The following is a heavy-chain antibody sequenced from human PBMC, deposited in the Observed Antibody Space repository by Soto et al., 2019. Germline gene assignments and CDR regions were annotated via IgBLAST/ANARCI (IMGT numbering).Heavy chain of an antibody. CDR3: ARVGLMERPFNYFDY. Sequence: PSETLSLTCTVSGGSISSGGYYWSWIRQHPGKGLEWIGYIYYSGSTYYNPSLKSRVTISVDTSKNQFSLKLSSVTAADTAVYYCARVGLMERPFNYFDYWRQGTLVTVSS. CDR2: IYYSGST. V-gene: IGHV4-31*03. CDR1: GGSISSGGYY. J-gene: IGHJ4*02. D-gene: IGHD1-1*01.